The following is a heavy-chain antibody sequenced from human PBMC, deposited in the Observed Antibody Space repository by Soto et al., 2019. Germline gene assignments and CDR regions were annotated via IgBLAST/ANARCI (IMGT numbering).Heavy chain of an antibody. CDR2: IYYSGST. J-gene: IGHJ4*02. CDR3: AAEFRDGYNY. V-gene: IGHV4-39*01. CDR1: GGSISSSSYY. Sequence: QLQLQESGPGLVKPSETLSLTCTVSGGSISSSSYYWGWIRQPPGKGLEWIGSIYYSGSTYYNPSLTSRVTISVDTSKTQFSLNLSSVTAADTAVYYCAAEFRDGYNYWGQGTLVTVSS. D-gene: IGHD5-12*01.